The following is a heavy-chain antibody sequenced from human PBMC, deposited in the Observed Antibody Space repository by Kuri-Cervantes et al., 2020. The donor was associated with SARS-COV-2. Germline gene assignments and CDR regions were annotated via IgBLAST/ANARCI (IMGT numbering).Heavy chain of an antibody. CDR2: ISLPGGDT. Sequence: GGSLRLSCAASTFTFNNYALIWVRQAPGKGPEWVSSISLPGGDTNYADSVKGRFTISRDNSKDTLYLQMHSLGAEDTAVYYCATVYTMGVSLDWGQGTLVTVSS. J-gene: IGHJ4*02. D-gene: IGHD3-16*01. V-gene: IGHV3-23*01. CDR3: ATVYTMGVSLD. CDR1: TFTFNNYA.